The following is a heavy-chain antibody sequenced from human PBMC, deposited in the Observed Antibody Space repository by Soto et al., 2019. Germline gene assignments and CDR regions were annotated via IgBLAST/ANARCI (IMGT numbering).Heavy chain of an antibody. CDR3: GRRGTSGSVGLDY. J-gene: IGHJ4*02. CDR1: GFTFSDHY. CDR2: IRNRANSYTT. V-gene: IGHV3-72*01. D-gene: IGHD1-26*01. Sequence: EAQLVESGGGLVQPGGSLRLSCAVSGFTFSDHYMDWVRQAPGKGLAWVGRIRNRANSYTTEYAASVKGRFTISRDDSKNSLYLQMNSLKTEDTAMYYCGRRGTSGSVGLDYWGQGPLVTVSS.